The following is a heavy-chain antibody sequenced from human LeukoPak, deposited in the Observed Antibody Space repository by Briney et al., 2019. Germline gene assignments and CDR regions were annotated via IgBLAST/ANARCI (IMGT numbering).Heavy chain of an antibody. D-gene: IGHD1-26*01. CDR3: AKGRGGSYYFPFDY. Sequence: GGSLRLSCAASGFTFSSYSMNWVRQAPGKGLEWVSSISGSSYYIYYADSVKGRFTISRDNAKNSLYLQMNSLRAEDTAVYYCAKGRGGSYYFPFDYWGQGTLVTVSS. J-gene: IGHJ4*02. V-gene: IGHV3-21*01. CDR2: ISGSSYYI. CDR1: GFTFSSYS.